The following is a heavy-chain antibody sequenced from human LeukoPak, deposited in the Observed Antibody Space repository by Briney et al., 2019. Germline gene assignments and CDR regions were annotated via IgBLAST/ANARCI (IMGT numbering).Heavy chain of an antibody. Sequence: ASVKVSCKASGYTFPGYYMHWVRQAPGQGLEWMGWVNPNSGGTNYAQKFQGRVTMTRDTSISTAYMELSRLRSDDTAVYYCAREHSSSSGKVFDYWGQGTLVTVSS. CDR2: VNPNSGGT. CDR3: AREHSSSSGKVFDY. CDR1: GYTFPGYY. V-gene: IGHV1-2*02. D-gene: IGHD6-6*01. J-gene: IGHJ4*02.